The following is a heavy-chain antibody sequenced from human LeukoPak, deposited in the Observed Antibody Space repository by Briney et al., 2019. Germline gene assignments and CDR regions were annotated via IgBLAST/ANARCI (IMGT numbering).Heavy chain of an antibody. CDR3: ARLYYYGSGSYYLFDAFDI. Sequence: SETLSLTCTVSGGSVSSYYWSWIRQPAGKGLDWIGRIFSSGSSKYNPSLKSRVSMSVDTSKNQFSLHLSSVTAADTAVYYCARLYYYGSGSYYLFDAFDIWGQGTMVTVSS. V-gene: IGHV4-4*07. D-gene: IGHD3-10*01. CDR1: GGSVSSYY. CDR2: IFSSGSS. J-gene: IGHJ3*02.